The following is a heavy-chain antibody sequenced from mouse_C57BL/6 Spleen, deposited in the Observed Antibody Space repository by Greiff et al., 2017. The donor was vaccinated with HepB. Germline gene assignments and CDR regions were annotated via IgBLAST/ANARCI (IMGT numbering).Heavy chain of an antibody. J-gene: IGHJ3*02. V-gene: IGHV1-59*01. CDR2: IDPSDSYT. CDR3: ARTDGY. CDR1: GYTFTSYW. Sequence: VQLQQPGAELVRPGTSVKLSCKASGYTFTSYWMHWVKQRPGQGLEWIGVIDPSDSYTNYNQKFKGKATLTVDTSSSTAYMQHSSLTSEDSAVYSRARTDGYWGQGTLVTVSA.